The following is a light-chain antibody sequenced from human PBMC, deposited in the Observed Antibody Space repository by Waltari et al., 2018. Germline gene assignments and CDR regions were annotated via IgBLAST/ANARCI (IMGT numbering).Light chain of an antibody. CDR3: QSDDSSLSGSL. CDR1: SSNIGAGYD. Sequence: QSVLTQPPSVSGAPGQRVTISCTGSSSNIGAGYDVQWYQQLPGTAPKLVIYGNSNRPSGVPDRSSGSKSGTSASLAITGLQAEDEADYYCQSDDSSLSGSLFGGGTKLTVL. J-gene: IGLJ2*01. CDR2: GNS. V-gene: IGLV1-40*01.